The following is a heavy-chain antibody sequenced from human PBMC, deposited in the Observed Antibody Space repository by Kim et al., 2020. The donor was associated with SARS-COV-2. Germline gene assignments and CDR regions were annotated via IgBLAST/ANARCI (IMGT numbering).Heavy chain of an antibody. Sequence: GGSNDYADTGQVRITIARDKHKISLYLQRNSLRAEDTAVYYCATAGFFDYWGQGTLVTVSS. CDR2: GGSN. V-gene: IGHV3-23*01. CDR3: ATAGFFDY. J-gene: IGHJ4*02.